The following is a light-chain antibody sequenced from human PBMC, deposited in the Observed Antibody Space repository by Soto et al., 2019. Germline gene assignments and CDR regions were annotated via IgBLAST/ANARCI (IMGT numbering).Light chain of an antibody. V-gene: IGKV3-20*01. CDR2: GAS. CDR3: QQYGSSPWT. CDR1: QSVSSSY. Sequence: IVLTQSPGTLSLSPGERATLSCRASQSVSSSYLAWYQQKPGKAPRLLIYGASSRATGIPARFSGSGSGTDFTLTISRLEPEDFAVYYCQQYGSSPWTFGQGTKVDIK. J-gene: IGKJ1*01.